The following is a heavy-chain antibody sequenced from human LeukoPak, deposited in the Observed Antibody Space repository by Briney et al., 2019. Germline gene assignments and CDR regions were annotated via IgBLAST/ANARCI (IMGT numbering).Heavy chain of an antibody. CDR1: GFTFSSYA. CDR3: AEYYYYDSSGYQQYYFDY. V-gene: IGHV3-23*01. J-gene: IGHJ4*02. D-gene: IGHD3-22*01. CDR2: ISNSGGVT. Sequence: GGSLRLSCAASGFTFSSYAMSWVRQAPGKGLEWVSGISNSGGVTYYADSVRGRFTISRDNSKHALYLQMNSLRAEDTAVYYCAEYYYYDSSGYQQYYFDYWGQGTLVTVSS.